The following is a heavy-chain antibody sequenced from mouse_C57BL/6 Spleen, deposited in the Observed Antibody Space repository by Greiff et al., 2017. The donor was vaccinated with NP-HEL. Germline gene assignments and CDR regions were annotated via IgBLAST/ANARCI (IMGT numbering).Heavy chain of an antibody. Sequence: EVKLEESGGGLVKPGGSLKLSCAASGFTFSDYGMHWVRQAPEKGLEWVAYISSGSSTIYYADTVKGRFTISRDNAKNTLFLQMTSLRSEDTAMYYCAREKGYGKGFAYWGQGTLVTVSA. V-gene: IGHV5-17*01. CDR3: AREKGYGKGFAY. D-gene: IGHD1-1*02. CDR2: ISSGSSTI. J-gene: IGHJ3*01. CDR1: GFTFSDYG.